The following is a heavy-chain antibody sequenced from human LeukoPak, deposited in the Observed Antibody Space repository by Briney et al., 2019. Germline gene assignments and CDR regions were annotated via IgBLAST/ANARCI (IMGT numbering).Heavy chain of an antibody. J-gene: IGHJ4*02. CDR1: GYTFTSYA. CDR3: ARDLDYYYDSSGLLSTLLGY. CDR2: INTNTGNP. Sequence: AAVKVSCKASGYTFTSYAMNWVRQAPGQGLEWMGWINTNTGNPTYAQGFTGRFVFSLDTSVSTAYLQISGLKAEDTAVYYCARDLDYYYDSSGLLSTLLGYWGQGTLVTVSS. V-gene: IGHV7-4-1*02. D-gene: IGHD3-22*01.